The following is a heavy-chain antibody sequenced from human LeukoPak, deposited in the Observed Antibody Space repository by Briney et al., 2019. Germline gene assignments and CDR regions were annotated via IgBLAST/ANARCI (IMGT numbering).Heavy chain of an antibody. CDR2: ISGSAGST. D-gene: IGHD3-3*01. CDR1: GFTFTSYA. J-gene: IGHJ6*03. CDR3: AKLSLSFLSGYSGVEGYYMDV. V-gene: IGHV3-23*01. Sequence: PGGSLRLSCAASGFTFTSYAVTWVRQAPGKGLEWVSGISGSAGSTYYADSVKGRFTISRDNSRNTVYVQMNSLRAEDTAVYYCAKLSLSFLSGYSGVEGYYMDVWGKGTTVTVSS.